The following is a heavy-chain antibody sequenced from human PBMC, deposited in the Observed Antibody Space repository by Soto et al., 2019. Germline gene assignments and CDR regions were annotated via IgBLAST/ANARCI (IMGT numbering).Heavy chain of an antibody. CDR3: ARDSYDILTHYYYGMDV. V-gene: IGHV1-3*01. D-gene: IGHD3-9*01. CDR1: GYTFTGYY. J-gene: IGHJ6*02. Sequence: ASVKVSCKASGYTFTGYYMHWVRQAPGQRLEWMGWINAGNGNTKYSQKFQGRVTITRDTSASTAYMELSSLRSEDTAVYYCARDSYDILTHYYYGMDVWGQGTTVTVSS. CDR2: INAGNGNT.